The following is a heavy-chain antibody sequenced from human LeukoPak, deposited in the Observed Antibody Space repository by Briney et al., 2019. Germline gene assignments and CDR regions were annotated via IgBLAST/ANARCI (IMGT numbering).Heavy chain of an antibody. CDR2: ISGSGGST. V-gene: IGHV3-23*01. CDR3: AKDGGYSYGQYYFDY. CDR1: GFTFSSYA. D-gene: IGHD5-18*01. Sequence: GGSLRLSCAASGFTFSSYAMSWVRQAPGKGLEWVSAISGSGGSTYYADSVKGRFTISRDNSKNTLYLQVNSLRAEDTAVYYCAKDGGYSYGQYYFDYWGQGTLVTVSS. J-gene: IGHJ4*02.